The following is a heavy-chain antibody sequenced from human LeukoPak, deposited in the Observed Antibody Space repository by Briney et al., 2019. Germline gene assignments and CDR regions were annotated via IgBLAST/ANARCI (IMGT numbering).Heavy chain of an antibody. CDR1: GGSISSGGYS. CDR2: IYHSGST. Sequence: SETLSLTCTVSGGSISSGGYSWSLIRQPPGKGLEWIGYIYHSGSTYYNPSLKSRVTISVDRSKNQFSLKLSSVTAADTAVYYCARGVHYGDYISYWYFDLWGRGTLVTVSS. CDR3: ARGVHYGDYISYWYFDL. V-gene: IGHV4-30-2*01. D-gene: IGHD4-17*01. J-gene: IGHJ2*01.